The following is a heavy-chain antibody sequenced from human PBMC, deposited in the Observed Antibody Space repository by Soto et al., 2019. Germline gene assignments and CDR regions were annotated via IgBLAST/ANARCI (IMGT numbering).Heavy chain of an antibody. Sequence: ASVQVSCKASGYTFTSYYMHWVRQAPGQRLEWMGIIDPSGGSTSYAQKFQGRVTLTRDTSTSTVYMELSSPRSEDTAVYYCARIAAAGTYWGQGTLVTVSA. V-gene: IGHV1-46*01. CDR1: GYTFTSYY. D-gene: IGHD6-13*01. CDR3: ARIAAAGTY. J-gene: IGHJ4*02. CDR2: IDPSGGST.